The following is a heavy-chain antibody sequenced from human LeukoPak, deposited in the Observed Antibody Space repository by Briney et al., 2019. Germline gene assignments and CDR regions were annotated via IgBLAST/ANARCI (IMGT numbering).Heavy chain of an antibody. Sequence: ASVTVSCKASGYTFTSYDINWVGQATGQGLEWMGWMNPNSGNTGYVHKFHGRVTMNRNTSISTAYMELSSLRSEGTAVYYCARTAQLALYYYYYMDVWGKGTTVTVSS. CDR3: ARTAQLALYYYYYMDV. CDR2: MNPNSGNT. CDR1: GYTFTSYD. D-gene: IGHD6-6*01. J-gene: IGHJ6*03. V-gene: IGHV1-8*01.